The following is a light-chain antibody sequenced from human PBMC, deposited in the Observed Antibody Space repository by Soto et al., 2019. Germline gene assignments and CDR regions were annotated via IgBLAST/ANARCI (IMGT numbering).Light chain of an antibody. Sequence: HSVLTQPASVSGSPGQSITISCTGTSSDVGGYNYVSWYQQHPGKAPKVIIYEVINRPSGVSNRFSGSKSGSRASLTISGLQAEDEADYYCILYTSISTLLFGTGTKVTVL. CDR2: EVI. CDR1: SSDVGGYNY. V-gene: IGLV2-14*01. CDR3: ILYTSISTLL. J-gene: IGLJ1*01.